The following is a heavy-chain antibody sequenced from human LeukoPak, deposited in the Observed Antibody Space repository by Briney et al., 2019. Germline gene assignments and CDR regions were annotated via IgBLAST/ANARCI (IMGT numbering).Heavy chain of an antibody. D-gene: IGHD3-10*02. J-gene: IGHJ4*02. Sequence: GGSLRLSCAASGFTFSSYSMNWVRQAPGKGLVWVSRIHSDGIGTTYADSVKGRFTISRDNSKNTLDLQMNNLRAEDTAVYYCARDHYYVPDYWGQGTLVTVSS. CDR2: IHSDGIGT. CDR1: GFTFSSYS. V-gene: IGHV3-74*03. CDR3: ARDHYYVPDY.